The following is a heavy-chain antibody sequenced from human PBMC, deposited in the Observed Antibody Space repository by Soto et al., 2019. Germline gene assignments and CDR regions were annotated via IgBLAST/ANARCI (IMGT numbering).Heavy chain of an antibody. Sequence: EVQLVESGGGLVKPGGSLRLSCAASGFTFSSYSMNWVRQAPGKGLEWVSSISSSSSYIYYADSVKGRFTISRDNAKNSLYLQMNSLRAEDTAVYYCARGVMWAWDIVVVPAAIPFDYWGQGTLVTVSS. D-gene: IGHD2-2*01. V-gene: IGHV3-21*01. CDR3: ARGVMWAWDIVVVPAAIPFDY. CDR2: ISSSSSYI. J-gene: IGHJ4*02. CDR1: GFTFSSYS.